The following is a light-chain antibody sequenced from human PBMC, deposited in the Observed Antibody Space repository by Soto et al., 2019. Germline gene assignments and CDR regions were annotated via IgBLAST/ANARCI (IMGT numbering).Light chain of an antibody. J-gene: IGLJ1*01. Sequence: QSALTQPPSASGSPGQSVTISCTGTSSDVGGWNYVSWYHQYPGKAPKLLIYQVTKRPSGVPDRFSGSKSDNTASLTVSGLRGDDEGLYFCSSYGGSNTFVFASGTKVTVL. CDR3: SSYGGSNTFV. CDR1: SSDVGGWNY. V-gene: IGLV2-8*01. CDR2: QVT.